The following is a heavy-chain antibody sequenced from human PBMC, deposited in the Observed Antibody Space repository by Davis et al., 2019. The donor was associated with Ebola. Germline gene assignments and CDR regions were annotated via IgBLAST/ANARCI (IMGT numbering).Heavy chain of an antibody. CDR2: IIPIFGTA. CDR3: ARGPTGYVPYYFDY. Sequence: AASVKVSCKASGYTFTSYAISWVRQAPGQGLEWMGGIIPIFGTANYAQKFQGRVTITADESTSTAYMELNSLRSEDTAVYYCARGPTGYVPYYFDYWGQGTLVTASS. J-gene: IGHJ4*02. CDR1: GYTFTSYA. D-gene: IGHD3-9*01. V-gene: IGHV1-69*13.